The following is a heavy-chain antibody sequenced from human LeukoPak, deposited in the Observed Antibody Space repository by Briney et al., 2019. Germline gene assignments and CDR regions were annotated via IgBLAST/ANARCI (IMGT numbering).Heavy chain of an antibody. Sequence: GGSLRLSCAPSGFTSTSYETNWVCQAPGEGGEWVSYISSSGSTIYYAESVESRFTLSRDNAKNSLYLQMNRLRAENTAVYYCARGSMDYYGSGSYFDYWGKGTLVTVSS. J-gene: IGHJ4*02. CDR3: ARGSMDYYGSGSYFDY. CDR2: ISSSGSTI. V-gene: IGHV3-48*03. D-gene: IGHD3-10*01. CDR1: GFTSTSYE.